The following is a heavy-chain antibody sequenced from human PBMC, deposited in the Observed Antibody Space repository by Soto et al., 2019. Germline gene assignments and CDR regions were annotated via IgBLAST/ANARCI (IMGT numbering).Heavy chain of an antibody. CDR1: GGSISSYY. V-gene: IGHV4-59*01. Sequence: PSETLSLTCTVSGGSISSYYWIWIRQPPGKGLEWIGYIYSSGSTNYNPSLKSRVTISLDTSKNQFSLKLSSVTAADTAVYYCARGYNDFWSGYFTWFDPWGQGTLVTVSS. J-gene: IGHJ5*02. CDR2: IYSSGST. D-gene: IGHD3-3*01. CDR3: ARGYNDFWSGYFTWFDP.